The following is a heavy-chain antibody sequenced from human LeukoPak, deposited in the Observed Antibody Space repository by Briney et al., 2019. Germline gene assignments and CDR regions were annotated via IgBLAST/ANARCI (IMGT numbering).Heavy chain of an antibody. D-gene: IGHD2-15*01. V-gene: IGHV3-30*18. J-gene: IGHJ4*02. CDR1: GFTFSSYG. Sequence: GRSLRLSCAASGFTFSSYGMHWVRQAPGKGLEWVAVISYDGSNRYYADSVKGRFTISRDNSKNTLYLQMNSLRAEDTAVYYCAQGAGYCSGGSCYSIDYWGQGTLVTVSS. CDR3: AQGAGYCSGGSCYSIDY. CDR2: ISYDGSNR.